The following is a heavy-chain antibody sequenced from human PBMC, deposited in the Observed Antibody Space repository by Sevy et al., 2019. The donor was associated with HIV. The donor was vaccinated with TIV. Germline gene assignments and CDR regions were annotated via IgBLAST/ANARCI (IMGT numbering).Heavy chain of an antibody. J-gene: IGHJ4*02. V-gene: IGHV3-7*01. Sequence: GGFLRLSCAASGFTFTTYWMTWVRQAPGKGLEWVANINQDGSKINYVDSVKGRFIISRDNAKKSLYVQMNSLRADDTAVHYCARVGIFEKSESQYRFMDYWGQGTLVTVSS. CDR3: ARVGIFEKSESQYRFMDY. CDR2: INQDGSKI. CDR1: GFTFTTYW. D-gene: IGHD6-6*01.